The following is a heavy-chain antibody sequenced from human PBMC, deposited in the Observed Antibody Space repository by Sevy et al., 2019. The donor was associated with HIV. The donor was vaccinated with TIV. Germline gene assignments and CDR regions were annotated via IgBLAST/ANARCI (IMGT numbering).Heavy chain of an antibody. Sequence: GESLKISCQGSGYKFTDYWIAWVRQMPGKGLEWMGIIYPGDSDTRYSPSLQGQVTISVDKSISTAYLEWSSLKASDTAIYYCARGARGTLPSYYYDGLNIWGQGTTVTVSS. CDR1: GYKFTDYW. J-gene: IGHJ6*02. CDR3: ARGARGTLPSYYYDGLNI. CDR2: IYPGDSDT. D-gene: IGHD3-16*01. V-gene: IGHV5-51*01.